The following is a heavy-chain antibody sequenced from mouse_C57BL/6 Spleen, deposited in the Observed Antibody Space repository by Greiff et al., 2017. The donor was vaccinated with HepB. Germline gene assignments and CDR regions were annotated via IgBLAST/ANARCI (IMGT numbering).Heavy chain of an antibody. J-gene: IGHJ3*01. Sequence: DVMLVESGGGLVKPGGSLKLSCAASGFTFSSYAMSWVRQTPEKRLEWVATISDGGSYTYYPDNVKGRFTISRDNAKNNLYLQMSHLKSEDTAMYYCAREGNRFGYWGQGTLGTVSA. D-gene: IGHD2-1*01. CDR1: GFTFSSYA. CDR3: AREGNRFGY. CDR2: ISDGGSYT. V-gene: IGHV5-4*01.